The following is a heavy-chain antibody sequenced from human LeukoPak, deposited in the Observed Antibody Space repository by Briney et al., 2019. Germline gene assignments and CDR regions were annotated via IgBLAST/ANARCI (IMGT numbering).Heavy chain of an antibody. J-gene: IGHJ5*02. V-gene: IGHV1-46*01. CDR1: GYTFTSYY. CDR2: INPSGGST. CDR3: ARGPPAARRERSHWFDP. Sequence: ASVRVSCKASGYTFTSYYMHWVRQAPGQGLEWMGIINPSGGSTSYAQKFQGRVTMTRDTFTSTVYMELSSLRSEDTAVYYCARGPPAARRERSHWFDPWGQGTLVTVSS. D-gene: IGHD2-2*01.